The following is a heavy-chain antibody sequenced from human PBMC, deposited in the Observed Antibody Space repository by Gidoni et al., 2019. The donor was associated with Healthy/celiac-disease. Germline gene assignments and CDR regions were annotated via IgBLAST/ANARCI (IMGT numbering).Heavy chain of an antibody. V-gene: IGHV1-18*01. CDR1: GYTFPSYG. CDR3: ARLLYTAVTEGVDY. Sequence: QVQLVQSGAEVKKPGASVKVSCKASGYTFPSYGISWVRAAPGQGLAWMGWISAYNGNTNYAQKLQGRVTMTTDTSTSTAYMELRSLRSDDTAVYYCARLLYTAVTEGVDYWGQGTLVTVSS. J-gene: IGHJ4*02. D-gene: IGHD2-21*02. CDR2: ISAYNGNT.